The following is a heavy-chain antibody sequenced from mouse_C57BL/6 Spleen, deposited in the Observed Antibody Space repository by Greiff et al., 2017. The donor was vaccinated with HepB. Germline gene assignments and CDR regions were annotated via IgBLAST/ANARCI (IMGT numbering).Heavy chain of an antibody. J-gene: IGHJ2*01. CDR2: INPNNGGT. Sequence: EVQLQQSGPELVKPGASVKISCKASGYTFTDYNMHWVKQSHGKSLEWIGDINPNNGGTNYNQKFKGKATLTVDKSSSTAYMELSSLASEDTAVYYCARLNWNYFDYWGQGTTLTVSS. CDR3: ARLNWNYFDY. V-gene: IGHV1-18*01. D-gene: IGHD4-1*01. CDR1: GYTFTDYN.